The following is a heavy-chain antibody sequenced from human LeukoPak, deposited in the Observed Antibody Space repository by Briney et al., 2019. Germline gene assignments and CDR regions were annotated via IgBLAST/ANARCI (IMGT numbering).Heavy chain of an antibody. CDR1: GXSISSYY. CDR2: IYYSGST. V-gene: IGHV4-59*01. CDR3: ARDRGYSYGSDAFDI. J-gene: IGHJ3*02. D-gene: IGHD5-18*01. Sequence: SETLSLTCTVSGXSISSYYWSWIRQPPGKGLEWIGYIYYSGSTNYNPSLKSRVTISVDTSKNQFSLKPSSVTAADTAVYYCARDRGYSYGSDAFDIWGQGTMVTVSS.